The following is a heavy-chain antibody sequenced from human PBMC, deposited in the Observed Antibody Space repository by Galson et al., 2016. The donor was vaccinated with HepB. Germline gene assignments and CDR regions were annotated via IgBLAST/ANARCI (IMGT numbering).Heavy chain of an antibody. CDR1: GGSVSSGGYY. CDR2: IYYTGST. D-gene: IGHD3-16*02. J-gene: IGHJ4*02. Sequence: SETLSLTCTVSGGSVSSGGYYWSWIRQHPGKGLEWIGTIYYTGSTYYNPSLRSRLSMSVDTANNRFFLKLSSLTAADTAVFYCSSFRDDYVRGRYRFSRACDFWGQGTPVTVS. V-gene: IGHV4-39*01. CDR3: SSFRDDYVRGRYRFSRACDF.